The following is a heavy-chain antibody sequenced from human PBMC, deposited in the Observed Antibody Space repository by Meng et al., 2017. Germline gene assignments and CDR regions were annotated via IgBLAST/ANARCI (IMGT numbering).Heavy chain of an antibody. D-gene: IGHD4-17*01. CDR2: IKQDGSEK. CDR3: ARTPTVTTYGY. V-gene: IGHV3-7*01. J-gene: IGHJ4*02. CDR1: GFTFSIYW. Sequence: GESLKISCAASGFTFSIYWMSWVRQAPGKGLEWVANIKQDGSEKYYVDSVKGRFTISRDNAKNSLYLQMDSLRAEDTAVYYCARTPTVTTYGYWGQGARVTVSS.